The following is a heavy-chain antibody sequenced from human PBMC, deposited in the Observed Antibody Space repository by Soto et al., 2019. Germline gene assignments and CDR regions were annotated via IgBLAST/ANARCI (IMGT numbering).Heavy chain of an antibody. CDR2: ISSRGDSI. V-gene: IGHV3-11*01. CDR1: GFTFSYYY. CDR3: AREYLYPTSMDV. Sequence: PGGSLRLSCAASGFTFSYYYMSWVRQSPGKGLEWVSYISSRGDSIYFGGSVKGRFTVSRDNAKNSLYLQMDSLRAEDTAVYYCAREYLYPTSMDVWGQGTTVTVSS. D-gene: IGHD5-12*01. J-gene: IGHJ6*02.